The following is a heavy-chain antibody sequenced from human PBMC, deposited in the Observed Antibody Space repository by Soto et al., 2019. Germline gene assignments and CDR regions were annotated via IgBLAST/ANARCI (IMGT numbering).Heavy chain of an antibody. J-gene: IGHJ5*02. V-gene: IGHV3-23*01. Sequence: PGGSLRLSCAASGVTFSSYAMSWVGQAPGKGRGWVAAISGSGRSTYYADSVKGRFIISRDNYKNTLYLQMNSLRAEDTAVYYCAKDFEFYGVPAAKAYNWFAPWGKGTLVTVSP. CDR2: ISGSGRST. CDR1: GVTFSSYA. CDR3: AKDFEFYGVPAAKAYNWFAP. D-gene: IGHD2-2*01.